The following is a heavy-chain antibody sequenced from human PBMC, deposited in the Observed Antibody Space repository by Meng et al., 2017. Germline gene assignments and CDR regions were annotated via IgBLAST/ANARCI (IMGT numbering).Heavy chain of an antibody. J-gene: IGHJ4*02. CDR3: ARGVYGANNYFDY. CDR1: GDSVSSNSAA. D-gene: IGHD4-23*01. CDR2: TYYRSKWYN. Sequence: QVQLQQSGPGLVKPSQTLYLTGAISGDSVSSNSAAWNWIRQSPSRGLEWLGRTYYRSKWYNDYALSVKSRITITPDTSKNQFSLQLNSVTPKDTALFYCARGVYGANNYFDYWGQGILVTVSS. V-gene: IGHV6-1*01.